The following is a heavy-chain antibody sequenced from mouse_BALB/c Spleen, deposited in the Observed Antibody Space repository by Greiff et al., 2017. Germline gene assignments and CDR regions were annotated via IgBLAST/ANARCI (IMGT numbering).Heavy chain of an antibody. V-gene: IGHV2-2*01. D-gene: IGHD1-1*01. J-gene: IGHJ4*01. CDR3: ARSTVVDAMDY. CDR1: GFSLTSYG. CDR2: IWSGGST. Sequence: QVQLQQSGPGLVQPSQSLSITCTVSGFSLTSYGVHWVRQSPGKGLEWLGVIWSGGSTDYNAAFISRLSISKDNSKSQVFFKMNSLQTDDTAMYYCARSTVVDAMDYWGQGTSVTVSS.